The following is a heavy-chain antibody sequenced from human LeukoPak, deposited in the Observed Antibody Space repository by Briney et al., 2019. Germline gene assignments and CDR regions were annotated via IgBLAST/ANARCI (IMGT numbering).Heavy chain of an antibody. J-gene: IGHJ3*02. V-gene: IGHV4-4*07. CDR3: ARGRSSGWYEGGAFDI. D-gene: IGHD6-19*01. CDR2: IYTSGST. CDR1: VGSISSYY. Sequence: SETLSLTCTVSVGSISSYYWSWIRQPAGKGLEWIGRIYTSGSTNYNPSLKSRVTMSVDTSKNQFSLKLSSVTAADTAVYYCARGRSSGWYEGGAFDIWGQGTMVTVSS.